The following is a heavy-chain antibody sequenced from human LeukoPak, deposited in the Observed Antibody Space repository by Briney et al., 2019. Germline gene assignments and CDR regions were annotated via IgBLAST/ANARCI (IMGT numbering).Heavy chain of an antibody. CDR2: ISGTGYQT. CDR1: GFTFSTYA. J-gene: IGHJ4*02. Sequence: GGSLRLSCAASGFTFSTYALSWVRQAPGKGLEWVSPISGTGYQTDYADSVKGRFTISRDNSKNTLYLQMNSLKAEDTAVYYCAKHLRTNFWFFDHWGQGTLVTVSS. D-gene: IGHD3-9*01. V-gene: IGHV3-23*01. CDR3: AKHLRTNFWFFDH.